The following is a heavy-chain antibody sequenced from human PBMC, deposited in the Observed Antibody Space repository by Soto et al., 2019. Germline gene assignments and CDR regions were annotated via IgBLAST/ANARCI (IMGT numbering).Heavy chain of an antibody. D-gene: IGHD5-12*01. V-gene: IGHV3-30*03. CDR2: ISYDGSNK. CDR1: GFTFSSYG. CDR3: AADSGYLGY. Sequence: GGSLRLSCAASGFTFSSYGMHWVRQAPGKGLEWVAVISYDGSNKYYADSVKGRFTISRDNSKNTLYLQMNSLRAEDTAVYYCAADSGYLGYWGQGTLVTVSS. J-gene: IGHJ4*02.